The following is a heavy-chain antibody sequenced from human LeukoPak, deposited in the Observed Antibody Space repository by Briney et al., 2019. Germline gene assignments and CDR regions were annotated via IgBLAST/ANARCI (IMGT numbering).Heavy chain of an antibody. D-gene: IGHD3-16*02. CDR2: IYYSGST. CDR1: GGSISSGDYY. J-gene: IGHJ4*02. V-gene: IGHV4-30-4*02. Sequence: SEILSLTCTVSGGSISSGDYYWSWIRPPPGKGLEWIGYIYYSGSTYSNPSLKSRLTISVDTSKNQFSLKLSSVTAADTAVYYCAREVYDYVWGSYRPYYFDYWGQGTLVTVSS. CDR3: AREVYDYVWGSYRPYYFDY.